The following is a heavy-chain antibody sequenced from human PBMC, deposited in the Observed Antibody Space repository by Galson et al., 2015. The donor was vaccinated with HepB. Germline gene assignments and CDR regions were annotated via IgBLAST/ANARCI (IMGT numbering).Heavy chain of an antibody. Sequence: SVKVSCKASGYTFTSYGISWVRQAPGQGLEWMGWISAYNGNTNYAQKLQGRVTMTTDISTSTAYMELRSLRSDDTAVYYCARQYYDFWSGYLNGMDVWGQGTTVTVSS. J-gene: IGHJ6*02. D-gene: IGHD3-3*01. V-gene: IGHV1-18*04. CDR2: ISAYNGNT. CDR1: GYTFTSYG. CDR3: ARQYYDFWSGYLNGMDV.